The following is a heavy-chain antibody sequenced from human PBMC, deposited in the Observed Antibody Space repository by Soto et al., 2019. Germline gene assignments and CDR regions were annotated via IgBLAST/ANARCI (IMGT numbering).Heavy chain of an antibody. J-gene: IGHJ5*02. V-gene: IGHV3-48*03. CDR1: GFTFSGYE. CDR3: ARVPXIAYCGGDCYHNNWFDP. D-gene: IGHD2-21*02. CDR2: ISSSGSTI. Sequence: GGSLRLSCAGSGFTFSGYEMNWVRQAPGKGLEWVSYISSSGSTIYYADSVKGRFTISRDNAKNSLYLQMNSLRAEDTAVYYCARVPXIAYCGGDCYHNNWFDPWGQGTLVTVSS.